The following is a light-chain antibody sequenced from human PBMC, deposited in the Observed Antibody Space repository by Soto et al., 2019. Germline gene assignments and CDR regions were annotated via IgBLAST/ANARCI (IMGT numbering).Light chain of an antibody. J-gene: IGLJ1*01. Sequence: QSVLTQPAPVSGSPGQSITISCTGTSSDIGGYDYVSWYQHHPGKAPKFIIYGVTNRPSGVSHRFSGSKSANTASLTISGLQAEDEADYYCTSYTSSSTHVFGTGTKVTVL. CDR1: SSDIGGYDY. V-gene: IGLV2-14*01. CDR3: TSYTSSSTHV. CDR2: GVT.